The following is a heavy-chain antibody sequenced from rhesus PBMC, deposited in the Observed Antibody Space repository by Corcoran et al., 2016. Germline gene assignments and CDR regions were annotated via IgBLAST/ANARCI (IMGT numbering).Heavy chain of an antibody. D-gene: IGHD2-21*01. Sequence: QLQLQESGPGLVKPSETLSLTCAVPGYSISSGHGWSWIRQPPGKGLEWIGYISYSGSTNYNPSLKSRVTISGDTSKNQFSLNLSSVTAADTAVYYCARGGSGTYFTDYWGQGVLVTVSS. CDR1: GYSISSGHG. CDR2: ISYSGST. CDR3: ARGGSGTYFTDY. J-gene: IGHJ4*01. V-gene: IGHV4-122*02.